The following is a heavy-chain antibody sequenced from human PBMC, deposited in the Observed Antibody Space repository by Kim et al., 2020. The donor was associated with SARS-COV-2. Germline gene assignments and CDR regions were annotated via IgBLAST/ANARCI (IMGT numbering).Heavy chain of an antibody. Sequence: GGSLRLSCAASGFTFSSYWMHWVRQAPGKGLVWVSRINSDGSSTSYADSVKGRFTISRANAKNTLYLQMNSLRAEDTAVYYCARDQLLWFGEGGMDVWGQGTTVTVSS. CDR1: GFTFSSYW. D-gene: IGHD3-10*01. CDR2: INSDGSST. CDR3: ARDQLLWFGEGGMDV. J-gene: IGHJ6*02. V-gene: IGHV3-74*01.